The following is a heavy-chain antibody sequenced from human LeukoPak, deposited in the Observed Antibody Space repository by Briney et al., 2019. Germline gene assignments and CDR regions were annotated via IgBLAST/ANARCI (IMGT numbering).Heavy chain of an antibody. V-gene: IGHV3-15*01. CDR1: GFTFSNAW. J-gene: IGHJ4*02. Sequence: GGSLRLSCAASGFTFSNAWVSWVRQAPGKGLEWVGRIKSKTDGGTTDYAAPVKGRFTISRDDSKNTLYLQMNSLKTEDTAVYYCTTQWLIGPFVDYWGQGTLVTVSS. D-gene: IGHD6-19*01. CDR3: TTQWLIGPFVDY. CDR2: IKSKTDGGTT.